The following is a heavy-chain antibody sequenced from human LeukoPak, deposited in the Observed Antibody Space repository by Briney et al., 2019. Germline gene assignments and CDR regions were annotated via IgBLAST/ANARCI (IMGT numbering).Heavy chain of an antibody. CDR2: IYYSGST. D-gene: IGHD3-3*01. J-gene: IGHJ4*02. CDR1: GGSISSSSYY. CDR3: ARQWGHYDFWSGYQYYFDY. V-gene: IGHV4-39*01. Sequence: SETLSLTCTVSGGSISSSSYYWGWIRQPPGKGLEWIGSIYYSGSTYYSPSLKSRVTISVDTSKNQSSLKLSSVTAADTAVYYCARQWGHYDFWSGYQYYFDYWGQGTLVTVSS.